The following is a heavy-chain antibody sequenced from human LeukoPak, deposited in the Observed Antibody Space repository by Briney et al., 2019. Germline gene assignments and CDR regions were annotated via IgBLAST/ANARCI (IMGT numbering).Heavy chain of an antibody. CDR2: INNDGSNT. V-gene: IGHV3-74*01. D-gene: IGHD6-19*01. CDR1: GFTFSSYW. CDR3: AKVGQWLVRAFDI. Sequence: GGSLRLSCAASGFTFSSYWMHWVRQAPGKGLVWVSRINNDGSNTRYADSVKGRFTISRDNSKNTLYLQMNSLRAEDTAVYYCAKVGQWLVRAFDIWGQGTMVTVSS. J-gene: IGHJ3*02.